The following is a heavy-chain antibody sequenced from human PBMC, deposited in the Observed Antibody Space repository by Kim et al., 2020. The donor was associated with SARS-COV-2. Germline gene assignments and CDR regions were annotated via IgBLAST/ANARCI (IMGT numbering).Heavy chain of an antibody. V-gene: IGHV3-53*01. Sequence: GGSLRLSCAASGFTVSSNCMSWVRQAPGKGLEWVSVIYSGGSTYYADSVKGRFTISRDNSKNTLYLQMNSLRAEDTAVYYCASDSSGSYYFDYWGQGTLVTVSS. CDR3: ASDSSGSYYFDY. J-gene: IGHJ4*02. CDR1: GFTVSSNC. D-gene: IGHD1-26*01. CDR2: IYSGGST.